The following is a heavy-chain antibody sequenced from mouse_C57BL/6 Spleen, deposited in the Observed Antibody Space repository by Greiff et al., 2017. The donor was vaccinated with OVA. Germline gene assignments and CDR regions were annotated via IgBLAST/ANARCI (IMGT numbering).Heavy chain of an antibody. D-gene: IGHD2-1*01. J-gene: IGHJ2*01. CDR2: INPNSGGT. Sequence: EVQLQESGPELVKPGASVKIPCKASGYTFTGYDMDWVKQSHGKSLEWIGEINPNSGGTYYNQKFKGKATLTVDNSYSTAYMELRSLTSEDAAVYYCARGYYDNCVEFEYWGQGTTLTVAS. V-gene: IGHV1-18*01. CDR1: GYTFTGYD. CDR3: ARGYYDNCVEFEY.